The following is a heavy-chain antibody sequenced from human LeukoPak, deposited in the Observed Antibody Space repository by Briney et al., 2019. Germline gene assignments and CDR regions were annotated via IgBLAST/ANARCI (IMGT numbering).Heavy chain of an antibody. J-gene: IGHJ4*02. CDR3: AKINNDDDY. CDR2: ISPGGNIE. Sequence: GGSLRLSCAASGFTFTTFGIHWVRQAPGRGLEWVAAISPGGNIEYYTDSVKGRFTISRDNSKNMIYLQMNSLRGEDSAVYYCAKINNDDDYWGQGTLVTVSS. CDR1: GFTFTTFG. V-gene: IGHV3-30*18. D-gene: IGHD1/OR15-1a*01.